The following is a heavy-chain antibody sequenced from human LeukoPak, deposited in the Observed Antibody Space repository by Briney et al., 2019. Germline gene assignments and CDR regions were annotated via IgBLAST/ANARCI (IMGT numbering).Heavy chain of an antibody. CDR3: AKGQLSADAFDI. V-gene: IGHV3-23*01. J-gene: IGHJ3*02. D-gene: IGHD6-6*01. CDR2: ISGSGGST. Sequence: GGSLRLSCAASGFTFSSYAMHWVRQAPGKGLEWVSAISGSGGSTYYADSVKGRFTISRDNSKNTLYLQMNSLRAEDTAVYYCAKGQLSADAFDIWGQGTMVTVSS. CDR1: GFTFSSYA.